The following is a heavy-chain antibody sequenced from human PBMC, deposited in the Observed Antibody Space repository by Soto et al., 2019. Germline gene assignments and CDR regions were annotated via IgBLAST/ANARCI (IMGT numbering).Heavy chain of an antibody. J-gene: IGHJ5*02. D-gene: IGHD2-15*01. CDR3: ARDLGGGTWFDP. V-gene: IGHV1-18*01. CDR1: GFTFSSYW. Sequence: GASVKGSCKASGFTFSSYWISWVGQAPGQGLEWMGWISAYNGNTNYAQKLQGRVTMTTDTSTSTAYMELRSLRSDDTAVYYCARDLGGGTWFDPWGQGTLVTVSS. CDR2: ISAYNGNT.